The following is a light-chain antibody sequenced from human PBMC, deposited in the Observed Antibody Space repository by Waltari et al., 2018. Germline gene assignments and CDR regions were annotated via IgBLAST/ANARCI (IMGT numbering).Light chain of an antibody. CDR2: GAS. CDR3: QHYVRLPAT. V-gene: IGKV3-20*01. Sequence: IVLTQSPGTLSLSPGERATLSCRACQSVGRSLAWYQQKPGQAPRLVIYGASSRATGIPDRFSGSGSGTDFSLTISRLEPEDFAVYYCQHYVRLPATFGQGTKVEIK. J-gene: IGKJ1*01. CDR1: QSVGRS.